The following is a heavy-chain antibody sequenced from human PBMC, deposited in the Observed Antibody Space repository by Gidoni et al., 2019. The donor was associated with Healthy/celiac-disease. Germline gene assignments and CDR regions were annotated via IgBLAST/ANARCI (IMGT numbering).Heavy chain of an antibody. D-gene: IGHD3-3*01. CDR1: GGSFSGYY. Sequence: QVQLQQWGAGLLKPSETLSLTCAVYGGSFSGYYWSWIRQPPGKGLEWIGEINHSGSTNYNPSLKSRVTISVDTSKNQFSLKLSSVTAADTAVYYCARGQYYDFWSGYQTYTHWYFDLWGRGTLVTVSS. CDR3: ARGQYYDFWSGYQTYTHWYFDL. J-gene: IGHJ2*01. CDR2: INHSGST. V-gene: IGHV4-34*01.